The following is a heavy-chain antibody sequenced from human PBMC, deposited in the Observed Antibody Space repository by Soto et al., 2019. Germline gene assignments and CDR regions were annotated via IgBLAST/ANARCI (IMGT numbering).Heavy chain of an antibody. V-gene: IGHV1-3*01. CDR3: ATKMPPSYSSGWYWFDP. D-gene: IGHD6-19*01. CDR1: GYTFTSYA. J-gene: IGHJ5*02. CDR2: INAGNGNT. Sequence: VASVKVSCKASGYTFTSYAMHWVRQAPGQRLEWMGWINAGNGNTKYSQKFQGRVTITRDTSASTAYMELSSLRSEDTAVYYCATKMPPSYSSGWYWFDPWGQGTLVTVSS.